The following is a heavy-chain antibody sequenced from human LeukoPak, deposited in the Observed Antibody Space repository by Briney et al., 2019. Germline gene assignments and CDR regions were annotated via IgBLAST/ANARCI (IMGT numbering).Heavy chain of an antibody. CDR3: AKRGVVIRVFLVGFHKEAYYFDS. D-gene: IGHD3-10*01. CDR2: ISDSGGRT. V-gene: IGHV3-23*01. CDR1: GITLSNYG. Sequence: GGSLRLSCAVSGITLSNYGMSWVRQAPGKGLEWVAGISDSGGRTNYADSVKGRFTISRDNPKNTLYLQMNSLRAEDTAVYFCAKRGVVIRVFLVGFHKEAYYFDSWGQGALVTVSS. J-gene: IGHJ4*02.